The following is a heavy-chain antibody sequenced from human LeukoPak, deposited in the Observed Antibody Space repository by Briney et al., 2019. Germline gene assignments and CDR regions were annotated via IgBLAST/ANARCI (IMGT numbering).Heavy chain of an antibody. CDR2: ISGSGGST. Sequence: PGGSLRLSCAASGFTFSSYAMSWVRQAPGKGLEWVAAISGSGGSTYYADSVKGRFTISRDNSKNTLYLQMNSLRAEDTAVYYCAKDPNYYDSSGYYYGDYWGQGTLVTVSS. CDR3: AKDPNYYDSSGYYYGDY. CDR1: GFTFSSYA. D-gene: IGHD3-22*01. J-gene: IGHJ4*02. V-gene: IGHV3-23*01.